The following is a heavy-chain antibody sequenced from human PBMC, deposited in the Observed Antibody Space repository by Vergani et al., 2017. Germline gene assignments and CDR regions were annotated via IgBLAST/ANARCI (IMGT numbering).Heavy chain of an antibody. J-gene: IGHJ6*02. CDR2: IIPIFGTA. D-gene: IGHD2-2*02. CDR1: GGTFSSYA. V-gene: IGHV1-69*18. Sequence: QVQMVQTGAEVKKPGSSVKVSCKTSGGTFSSYAISWVRQAPGQGLEWMGRIIPIFGTANYAQKFQGRVTTTADESTSTAYMELSSLRSEDTAVYYCATPYCSSTSCYKNGMDVWGQGTTVTVSS. CDR3: ATPYCSSTSCYKNGMDV.